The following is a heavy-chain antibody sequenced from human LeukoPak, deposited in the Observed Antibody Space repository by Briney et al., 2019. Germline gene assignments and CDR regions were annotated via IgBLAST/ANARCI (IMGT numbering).Heavy chain of an antibody. D-gene: IGHD3-9*01. CDR1: GGSISGYY. V-gene: IGHV4-59*01. Sequence: SETLSLTCTVSGGSISGYYWGWIRQSPGKRLEMIGHIYYSGSTTYNPSLKSRVTISVDTSRNQFSLKLNSVTAADTAVYYCARGNVLIAYPYWGQGTLVTVSS. CDR3: ARGNVLIAYPY. J-gene: IGHJ4*02. CDR2: IYYSGST.